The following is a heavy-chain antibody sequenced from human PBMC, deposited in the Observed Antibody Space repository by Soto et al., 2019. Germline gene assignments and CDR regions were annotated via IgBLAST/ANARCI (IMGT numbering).Heavy chain of an antibody. D-gene: IGHD3-3*01. CDR1: GGTFSSYA. Sequence: QVQLVQSGGEVKKPGSSVKVSCKASGGTFSSYAISWVRQAPGQWLEWMGGIIPIFGTANYAQKFQGRVTITADKSTSTAFMELSSLRSEDTAVYYCARDLINHSFGVVISWGWFDPWGQGTLVTVSS. CDR2: IIPIFGTA. J-gene: IGHJ5*02. V-gene: IGHV1-69*06. CDR3: ARDLINHSFGVVISWGWFDP.